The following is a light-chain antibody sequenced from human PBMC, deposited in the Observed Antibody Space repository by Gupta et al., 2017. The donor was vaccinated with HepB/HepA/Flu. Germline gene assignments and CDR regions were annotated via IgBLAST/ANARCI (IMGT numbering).Light chain of an antibody. CDR3: QSYDNSLSGSRV. CDR1: SSNIGAGYD. J-gene: IGLJ1*01. Sequence: QSVLTQPPSVSGAPGQRVTISCTGSSSNIGAGYDVHWYQQLPGTAPKLLIYGNSNRPSGGPDRVSCSKSGTSASLAITGLQAEDEADYYCQSYDNSLSGSRVFGTGTKVTVL. CDR2: GNS. V-gene: IGLV1-40*01.